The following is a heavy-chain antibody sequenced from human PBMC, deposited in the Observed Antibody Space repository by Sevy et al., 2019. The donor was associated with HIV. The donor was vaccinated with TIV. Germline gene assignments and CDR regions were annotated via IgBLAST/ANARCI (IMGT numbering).Heavy chain of an antibody. CDR3: ARDRRGELLRERTYYYYGLDV. CDR1: GFTFSSYS. CDR2: ISSSSSYI. D-gene: IGHD1-26*01. Sequence: GGSLRLSCAASGFTFSSYSMNWVRQAPGKGLEWVSSISSSSSYIYYADPVKGRFTISRENAKNPLCLQMNSLRAEDTAVYYCARDRRGELLRERTYYYYGLDVGGQGTRVTVS. V-gene: IGHV3-21*01. J-gene: IGHJ6*02.